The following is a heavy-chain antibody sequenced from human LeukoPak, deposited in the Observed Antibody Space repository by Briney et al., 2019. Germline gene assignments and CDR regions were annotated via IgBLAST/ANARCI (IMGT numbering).Heavy chain of an antibody. CDR3: ARDIVSGSGSLDY. CDR1: GFSFSNYW. CDR2: VKSDGSKP. V-gene: IGHV3-74*01. J-gene: IGHJ4*02. D-gene: IGHD3-10*01. Sequence: PGGSLRLSCAASGFSFSNYWMHWVRHAPGKGVVWVSRVKSDGSKPIYADSVKGRFTISRDNAENMLYLQMNTLGAEDTAVYYCARDIVSGSGSLDYWGQGTLVTVSS.